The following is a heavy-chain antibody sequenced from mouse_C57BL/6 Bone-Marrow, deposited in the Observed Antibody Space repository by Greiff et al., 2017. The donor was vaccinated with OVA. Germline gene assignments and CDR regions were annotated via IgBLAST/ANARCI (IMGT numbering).Heavy chain of an antibody. V-gene: IGHV1-15*01. CDR2: IAPETGGT. Sequence: VQLQQSGAELVRPGASVTLSCKASGYPFTDYEMHWVKQTPVHGLDWIGAIAPETGGTAYNQKFKGKAILPADKSSSTADMELRSLTSEDSAVYYCTRPHGSSLDYWGQGTTLTVSS. J-gene: IGHJ2*01. D-gene: IGHD1-1*01. CDR1: GYPFTDYE. CDR3: TRPHGSSLDY.